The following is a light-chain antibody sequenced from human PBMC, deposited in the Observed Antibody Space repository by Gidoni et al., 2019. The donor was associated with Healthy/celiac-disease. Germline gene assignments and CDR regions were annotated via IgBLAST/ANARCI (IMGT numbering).Light chain of an antibody. CDR3: QQRSNWPLT. CDR2: YAS. V-gene: IGKV3-11*01. CDR1: QSVSSY. Sequence: SVLTQSPATLSLSPGERATLSCRASQSVSSYLAWYQQKPGQAPRLLIYYASNRATGIPARFSGSGSGTDFTLTISSLEPEDFAVYYCQQRSNWPLTFGGGTKVEIK. J-gene: IGKJ4*01.